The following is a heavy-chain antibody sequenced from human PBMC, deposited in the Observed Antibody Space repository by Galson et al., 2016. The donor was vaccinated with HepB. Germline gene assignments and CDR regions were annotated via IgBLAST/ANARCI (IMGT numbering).Heavy chain of an antibody. D-gene: IGHD3-10*01. J-gene: IGHJ3*02. CDR2: FIPIFGRT. CDR3: SRDLGKSGLWFRDDHDAFDI. V-gene: IGHV1-69*05. Sequence: SVKVSCKASGYSFAAYGISWVRQAPGQGLEWMGGFIPIFGRTNYAQKFQGRVTITTDDSTSTAYMEVSNLNSEDTAVYYCSRDLGKSGLWFRDDHDAFDIWGQGTMVTVSS. CDR1: GYSFAAYG.